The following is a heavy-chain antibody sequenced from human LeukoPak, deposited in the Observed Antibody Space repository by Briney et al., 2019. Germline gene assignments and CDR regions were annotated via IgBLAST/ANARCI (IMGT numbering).Heavy chain of an antibody. CDR2: INPSGGST. CDR1: GYTFTSYY. V-gene: IGHV1-46*04. J-gene: IGHJ4*02. CDR3: ARDREIVGATTRGAFDY. Sequence: ASVTVSCKASGYTFTSYYMHWVRQAPGQGLEWMGIINPSGGSTSYAQKLQGRVTITRDTSTSTVYMELSSLRSEDTAVYYCARDREIVGATTRGAFDYWGQGTLVTVSS. D-gene: IGHD1-26*01.